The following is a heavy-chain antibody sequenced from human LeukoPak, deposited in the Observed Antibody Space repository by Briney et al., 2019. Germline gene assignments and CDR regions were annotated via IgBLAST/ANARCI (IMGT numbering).Heavy chain of an antibody. J-gene: IGHJ5*02. CDR3: ARAPRAMVRGANNWFDP. CDR1: GYTFTGYY. CDR2: INPNSGGT. V-gene: IGHV1-2*02. Sequence: ASVKVSCKASGYTFTGYYMHWVRQAPGQGLEWMGWINPNSGGTNYAQKFQGRVTMTRDTSISTAYMELSRLRSGDTAVYYCARAPRAMVRGANNWFDPWGQGTLVTVSS. D-gene: IGHD3-10*01.